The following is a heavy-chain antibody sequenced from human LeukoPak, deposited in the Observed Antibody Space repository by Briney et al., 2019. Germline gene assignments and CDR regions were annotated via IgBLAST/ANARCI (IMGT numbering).Heavy chain of an antibody. J-gene: IGHJ3*02. D-gene: IGHD5-24*01. CDR1: GGSFSGYY. Sequence: PSETLSLTCAVYGGSFSGYYWTWIRQPPGKGLEWIGEIIHSGSTNYNPSLKSRVTISVDTSKNQFSLKLSSVTAADTAVYYCASLDAPFDIWGQGTMVTVSS. CDR3: ASLDAPFDI. V-gene: IGHV4-34*12. CDR2: IIHSGST.